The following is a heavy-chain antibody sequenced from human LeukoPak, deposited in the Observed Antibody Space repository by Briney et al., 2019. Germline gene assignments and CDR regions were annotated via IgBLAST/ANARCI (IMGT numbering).Heavy chain of an antibody. J-gene: IGHJ6*03. CDR1: GGSISNYY. Sequence: SETLSLTCTVTGGSISNYYWSWIRQPPGKGLEWIGYIYYSGSTNYNPSLKSRVTISVDTSKKQFSLRLSSVTAADTAVYYCARALGSSVTHYYMDVWGKGTTVTVSS. CDR2: IYYSGST. V-gene: IGHV4-59*01. D-gene: IGHD6-6*01. CDR3: ARALGSSVTHYYMDV.